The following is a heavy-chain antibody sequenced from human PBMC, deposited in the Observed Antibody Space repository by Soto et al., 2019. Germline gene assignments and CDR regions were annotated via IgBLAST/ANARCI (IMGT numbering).Heavy chain of an antibody. V-gene: IGHV1-69*06. J-gene: IGHJ5*02. CDR3: AREVLEVDYGDYNWFDP. CDR2: IIPIFGTA. CDR1: GGTFSSYA. D-gene: IGHD4-17*01. Sequence: QVQLVQSGAEVKKPGSSVKVSCKASGGTFSSYAISWVRQAPGQGLEWMGGIIPIFGTANYAQKFQGRVTITANNSTSTAYMELSSRRSEDTAVYYCAREVLEVDYGDYNWFDPWGQGTLVTVSS.